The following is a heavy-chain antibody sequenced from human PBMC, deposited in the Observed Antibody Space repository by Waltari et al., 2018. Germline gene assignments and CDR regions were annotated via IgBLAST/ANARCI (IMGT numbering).Heavy chain of an antibody. CDR1: GFTFDDYA. CDR2: ISWNSGSI. V-gene: IGHV3-9*01. J-gene: IGHJ3*02. CDR3: AGGLVGAFDI. Sequence: EVQLVESGGGLVQPGRSLRLSCAASGFTFDDYAMHWVRQAPGKCLEWVSGISWNSGSIGYADSVKGRFTISRDNAKNSLYLQMNSLRAEDTALYYCAGGLVGAFDIWGQGTMVTVSS. D-gene: IGHD3-10*01.